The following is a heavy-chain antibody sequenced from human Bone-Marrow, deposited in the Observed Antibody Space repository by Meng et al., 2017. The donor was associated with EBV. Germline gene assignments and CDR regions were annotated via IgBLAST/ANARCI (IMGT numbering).Heavy chain of an antibody. J-gene: IGHJ4*02. V-gene: IGHV1-24*01. Sequence: QVQLGQSGPGGKEPGASVKVSCKVSGYTLTELSMHWVRQAPGKGLEWMGGFDPEDDETIYAQKFQGRVTMTEDTSTDTAYMELSSLRSEDTAVYYCATGVAATRGYADYWGQGTLVTVSS. CDR2: FDPEDDET. D-gene: IGHD2-15*01. CDR3: ATGVAATRGYADY. CDR1: GYTLTELS.